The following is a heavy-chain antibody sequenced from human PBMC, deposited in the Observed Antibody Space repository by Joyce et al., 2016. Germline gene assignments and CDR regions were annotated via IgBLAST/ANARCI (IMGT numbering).Heavy chain of an antibody. Sequence: EVQLVESGGGLVQLGRSLRLSCAASGFTFHDYAMQWVRQAPGRGREWVAGISWNRGKKGYAASVRGRFTISRDNAKNSLYLQMNSLGPEDTALYFCAKAYSSTWAPIDSWGQGTLVTVSS. CDR1: GFTFHDYA. CDR2: ISWNRGKK. D-gene: IGHD6-13*01. J-gene: IGHJ4*02. CDR3: AKAYSSTWAPIDS. V-gene: IGHV3-9*01.